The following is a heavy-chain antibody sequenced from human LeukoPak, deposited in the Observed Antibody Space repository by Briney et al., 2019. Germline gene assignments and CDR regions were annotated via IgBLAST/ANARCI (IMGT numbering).Heavy chain of an antibody. Sequence: ASVKVSCKASGYTFTSYGISWVRQAPGQGLEWMGSINTYNGNTNYAQNLQGRVTMTTDTSTDTAYMELRSLRSDDTAVYYCARDQHDHVWGSYRPYFDYWGQGTLVTVSS. CDR2: INTYNGNT. CDR1: GYTFTSYG. D-gene: IGHD3-16*02. V-gene: IGHV1-18*01. J-gene: IGHJ4*02. CDR3: ARDQHDHVWGSYRPYFDY.